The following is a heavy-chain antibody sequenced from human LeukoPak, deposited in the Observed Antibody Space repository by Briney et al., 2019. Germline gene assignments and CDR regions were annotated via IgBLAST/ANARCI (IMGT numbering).Heavy chain of an antibody. CDR2: IYYSGST. CDR1: GGSFSGYY. V-gene: IGHV4-59*01. J-gene: IGHJ1*01. D-gene: IGHD5-24*01. Sequence: SETLSLTCAVYGGSFSGYYWSWIRQPPGKGLEWIGYIYYSGSTNYNSSLKSRVTISVDTSKNQFSLKLSSVTSADTAEHHCAREPTDNYKLFEYWGQATLVTVSS. CDR3: AREPTDNYKLFEY.